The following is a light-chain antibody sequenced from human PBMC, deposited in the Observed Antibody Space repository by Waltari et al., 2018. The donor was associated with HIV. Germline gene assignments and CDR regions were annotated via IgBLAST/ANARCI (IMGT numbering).Light chain of an antibody. CDR3: CSKAGSRTV. V-gene: IGLV2-23*01. Sequence: QSALTQPAYVSGSPGQSITISCTAASSDVGSYNLVSWYQHHPGSPPKLIFYEGTNRPSGVSSRFSAAKSGKTASLTSSGLQPEDEAEYYCCSKAGSRTVFAPGTKVTVL. J-gene: IGLJ1*01. CDR1: SSDVGSYNL. CDR2: EGT.